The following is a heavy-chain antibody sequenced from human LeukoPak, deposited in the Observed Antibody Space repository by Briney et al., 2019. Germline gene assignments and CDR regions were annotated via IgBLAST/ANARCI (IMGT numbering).Heavy chain of an antibody. V-gene: IGHV1-24*01. CDR3: ATGIVASMYVFDI. Sequence: GASVKVSCKVSGYTLSELSIHWVRQAPGEGLEWMGGFDPEDGKTIYAQKFQGRASMTDDTSTDTAYLELSSLRSEDTAVYYCATGIVASMYVFDIWGRGTMVTVSS. CDR2: FDPEDGKT. J-gene: IGHJ3*02. CDR1: GYTLSELS. D-gene: IGHD2/OR15-2a*01.